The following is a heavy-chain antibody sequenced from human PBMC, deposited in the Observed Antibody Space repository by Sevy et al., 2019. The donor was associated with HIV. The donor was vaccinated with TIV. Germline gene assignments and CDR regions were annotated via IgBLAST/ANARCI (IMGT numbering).Heavy chain of an antibody. V-gene: IGHV3-11*01. J-gene: IGHJ4*02. Sequence: GGSLRLSCAASGFSFSDYYMNWIRQAPGKGLECISYISSSGDSTYYADSVKGRFTISMDNAKNSVYLQMNNLRADDTAVYFCAREVVRGVIRDNFDFWGQGTLVTVSS. CDR3: AREVVRGVIRDNFDF. CDR1: GFSFSDYY. CDR2: ISSSGDST. D-gene: IGHD3-10*01.